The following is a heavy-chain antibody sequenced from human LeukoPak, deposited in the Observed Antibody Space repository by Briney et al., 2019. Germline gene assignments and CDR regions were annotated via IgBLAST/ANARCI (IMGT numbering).Heavy chain of an antibody. CDR3: AGTYYYDSSGYYLDY. CDR2: IYYSGST. D-gene: IGHD3-22*01. V-gene: IGHV4-59*12. Sequence: SETLSLTCTVSGGSISSDYWSWIRQPPGKGLEWIGYIYYSGSTNYNPSLKSRVTISVDTSKNQFSLKLSSVTAADTAVYYCAGTYYYDSSGYYLDYWGQGTLVTVSS. CDR1: GGSISSDY. J-gene: IGHJ4*02.